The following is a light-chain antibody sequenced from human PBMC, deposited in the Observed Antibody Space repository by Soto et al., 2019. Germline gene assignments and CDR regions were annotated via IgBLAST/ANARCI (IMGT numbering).Light chain of an antibody. J-gene: IGKJ1*01. CDR2: AAS. Sequence: EIVMTQSPATLSVSPGERATLSCRASQSVNRNLAWYQQKPGQAPSLLIYAASTRATGIPARFSGSGSATESPLTISRLPAEDFAIYYCQQNNNWFTFGQGTKVEI. CDR1: QSVNRN. V-gene: IGKV3-15*01. CDR3: QQNNNWFT.